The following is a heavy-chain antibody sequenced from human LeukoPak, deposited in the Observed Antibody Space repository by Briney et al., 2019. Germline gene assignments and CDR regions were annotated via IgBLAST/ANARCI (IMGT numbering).Heavy chain of an antibody. CDR2: IIPIFGTA. Sequence: SVKVSCKVSGGTFSSYAISWVRQAPGQGLEWMGGIIPIFGTANYAQKFQGRVTITTDESTSTAYMELSSLRSEDTAVYYCARSLTGDYYFDYWGQGTLVTVSS. CDR1: GGTFSSYA. J-gene: IGHJ4*02. CDR3: ARSLTGDYYFDY. V-gene: IGHV1-69*05. D-gene: IGHD7-27*01.